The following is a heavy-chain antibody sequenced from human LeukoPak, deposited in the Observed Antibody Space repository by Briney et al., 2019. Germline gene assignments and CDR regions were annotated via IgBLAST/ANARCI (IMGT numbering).Heavy chain of an antibody. CDR1: GFTFSSHG. D-gene: IGHD3-10*01. CDR2: IWYDGSNI. V-gene: IGHV3-33*01. J-gene: IGHJ4*02. CDR3: ARGGKYYYVSGSPAFDY. Sequence: GGSLRLSCAASGFTFSSHGMHWVRQAPGKGLNWVAVIWYDGSNIYYADSVKGRFTISRDNSKNTPYLQMNSLRVEDTAVYYCARGGKYYYVSGSPAFDYLGQGTLVTVSS.